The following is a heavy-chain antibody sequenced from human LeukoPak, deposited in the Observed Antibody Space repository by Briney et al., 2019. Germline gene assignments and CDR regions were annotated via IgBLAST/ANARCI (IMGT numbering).Heavy chain of an antibody. CDR3: ARDKVETGAFDI. CDR1: RYTFTHYY. J-gene: IGHJ3*02. V-gene: IGHV1-2*02. CDR2: INPNIGDT. Sequence: ASVKVSCKASRYTFTHYYMHWVRQAPGQGLEWMGWINPNIGDTNYAQKFQGRVTMTTDTSTSTASMELRRLSSDDMGVYYCARDKVETGAFDIWGQGTMVTVSS. D-gene: IGHD2-21*02.